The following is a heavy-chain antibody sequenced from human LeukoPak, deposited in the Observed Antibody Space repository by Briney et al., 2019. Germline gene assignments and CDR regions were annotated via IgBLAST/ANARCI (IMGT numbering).Heavy chain of an antibody. Sequence: GESLKISCKVSGYTLTELSMHWVQQPPGKGLEWMGGIDPEDGETIYAQKFQGRVTMTEDTSTDTAYMELSSLRSEDTAVYYCATGGYGDPFDYWGQGTLVTVSS. J-gene: IGHJ4*02. V-gene: IGHV1-24*01. CDR3: ATGGYGDPFDY. CDR2: IDPEDGET. D-gene: IGHD4-17*01. CDR1: GYTLTELS.